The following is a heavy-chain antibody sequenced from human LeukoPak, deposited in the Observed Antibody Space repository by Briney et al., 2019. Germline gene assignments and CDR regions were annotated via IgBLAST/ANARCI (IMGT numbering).Heavy chain of an antibody. CDR2: IGRHGDT. Sequence: PGGSLRLSCAASGFTLSNYDMHCVRQPTGKGLEWVSAIGRHGDTYYAASVKGRFTISREHAKNSLYLQMNSLRVGDTAVYYCARVSLSTSGYDDALEIWGQGTVVTVSS. D-gene: IGHD5-12*01. CDR1: GFTLSNYD. V-gene: IGHV3-13*04. CDR3: ARVSLSTSGYDDALEI. J-gene: IGHJ3*02.